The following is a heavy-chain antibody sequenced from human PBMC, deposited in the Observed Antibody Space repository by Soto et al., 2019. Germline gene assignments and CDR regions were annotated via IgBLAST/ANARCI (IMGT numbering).Heavy chain of an antibody. CDR1: GLTFIDSA. CDR2: IVPGSGKT. Sequence: SVKVSCTASGLTFIDSAVQWVRQTRGHRLEWMGWIVPGSGKTNYAQEFQGRVTITADKSTNTAYMELSSLRSEDTAVYYCARPPMVRGVYDAFDIWGQGTMVTVSS. D-gene: IGHD3-10*01. V-gene: IGHV1-58*01. CDR3: ARPPMVRGVYDAFDI. J-gene: IGHJ3*02.